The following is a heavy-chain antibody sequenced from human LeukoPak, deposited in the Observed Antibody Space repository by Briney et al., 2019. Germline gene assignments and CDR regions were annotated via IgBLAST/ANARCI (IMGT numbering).Heavy chain of an antibody. J-gene: IGHJ5*02. CDR1: GGSFSGYY. Sequence: SETLSLTCAVYGGSFSGYYRTWIRQPPGKGLEWIGSLSYRGTTYYNPSLEGRVTISLDTSKKQLSLKVNSVTAADTAVYFCARVPTVTYAQFDPWGQGTLVTVSS. CDR3: ARVPTVTYAQFDP. V-gene: IGHV4-34*01. D-gene: IGHD4-17*01. CDR2: LSYRGTT.